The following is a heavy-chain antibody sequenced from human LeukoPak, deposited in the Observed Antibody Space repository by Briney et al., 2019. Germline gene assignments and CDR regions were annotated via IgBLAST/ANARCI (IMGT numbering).Heavy chain of an antibody. CDR2: ISADSGII. J-gene: IGHJ5*02. V-gene: IGHV3-48*01. D-gene: IGHD3-3*01. CDR3: ARVGDSWFDP. CDR1: GFTFSTHA. Sequence: GGSLRLSCAASGFTFSTHAMTWARQAPGKGLEWLSYISADSGIIDEADSVKGRFTISRDNAKNSLYLQMNNLRTEDTAVYYCARVGDSWFDPWGQGTLVTVSS.